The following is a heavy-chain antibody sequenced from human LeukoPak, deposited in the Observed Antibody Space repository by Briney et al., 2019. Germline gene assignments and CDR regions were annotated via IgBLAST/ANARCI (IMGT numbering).Heavy chain of an antibody. CDR3: ARGRVGATDLFDY. Sequence: ASVKVSCKAFGYTFSSHTISWVRQAPGQGLEWMGWINPNSGGTNYAQKFQGRVTMTRDTSISTAYMELSRLRSDDTAVYYCARGRVGATDLFDYWGQGTLVTVSS. CDR2: INPNSGGT. V-gene: IGHV1-2*02. CDR1: GYTFSSHT. D-gene: IGHD1-26*01. J-gene: IGHJ4*02.